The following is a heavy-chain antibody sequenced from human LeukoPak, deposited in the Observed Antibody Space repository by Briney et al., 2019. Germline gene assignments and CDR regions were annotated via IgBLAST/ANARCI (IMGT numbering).Heavy chain of an antibody. CDR2: VHYSGSA. V-gene: IGHV4-61*01. D-gene: IGHD6-19*01. CDR1: GGSVRSDMSH. J-gene: IGHJ6*02. Sequence: SETLSLACSVCGGSVRSDMSHWSWIRQPPGKGLKWIGYVHYSGSANYNPSLESRVTMSLDNSKNQFSLDLTSVTAADTAVYYCARNRGWYATDVWGQGAAVTVSS. CDR3: ARNRGWYATDV.